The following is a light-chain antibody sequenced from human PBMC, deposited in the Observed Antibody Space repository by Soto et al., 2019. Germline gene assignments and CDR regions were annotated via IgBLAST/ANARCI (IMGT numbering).Light chain of an antibody. CDR2: KVY. CDR3: LQGTHGAMT. V-gene: IGKV2-30*01. J-gene: IGKJ5*01. Sequence: DVVRTESRLCLPVTLGQPANISCRSNQGLLYSDGNTYLNWFQQRPGRSKRRIIYKVYTRYSGVQDRFSGIGSGTDFALRIRRVDAEDVGVDICLQGTHGAMTVGQGTRLEI. CDR1: QGLLYSDGNTY.